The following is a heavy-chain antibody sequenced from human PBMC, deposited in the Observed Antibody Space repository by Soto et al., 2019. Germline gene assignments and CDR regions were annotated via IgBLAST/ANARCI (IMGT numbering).Heavy chain of an antibody. CDR1: GFTFNRYW. J-gene: IGHJ4*02. CDR3: ARHGHSCDY. Sequence: EVQLVESGGGLVQPGGSLRLSCAPSGFTFNRYWRGGVRQAPGRGLEWVANIKPDGSEKYYVDSVRGRFTISRDNAKNSLYLQMNSLRAEDTAVYYCARHGHSCDYWGQGTLVTVSS. V-gene: IGHV3-7*01. D-gene: IGHD4-17*01. CDR2: IKPDGSEK.